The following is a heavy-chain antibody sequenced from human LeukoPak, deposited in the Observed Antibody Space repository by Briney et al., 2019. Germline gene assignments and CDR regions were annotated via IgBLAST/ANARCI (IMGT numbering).Heavy chain of an antibody. CDR3: ARGMGDYYDSSGYPEFDP. D-gene: IGHD3-22*01. CDR1: GYTFTGYY. Sequence: ASVKVSCKASGYTFTGYYMHWVLQAPGQGLEWMGRINPNSGGTNYAQKFQGRVTMTRDTSISTAYMELSRLRSDDTAVYYCARGMGDYYDSSGYPEFDPWGQGTLVTVSS. CDR2: INPNSGGT. V-gene: IGHV1-2*06. J-gene: IGHJ5*02.